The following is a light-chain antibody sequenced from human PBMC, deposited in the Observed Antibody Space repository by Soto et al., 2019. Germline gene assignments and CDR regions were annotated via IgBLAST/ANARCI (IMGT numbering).Light chain of an antibody. CDR3: QQRSNWPIT. CDR2: DAS. Sequence: EIVMTQSPGTLSLSPGERANLSCRASQSVSSYLAWYQQKPGQAPRLLIYDASNRATGIPARFSGSGSGTDFTLTISSLEPEDFAVYYCQQRSNWPITFGQGTRLEIK. J-gene: IGKJ5*01. V-gene: IGKV3-11*01. CDR1: QSVSSY.